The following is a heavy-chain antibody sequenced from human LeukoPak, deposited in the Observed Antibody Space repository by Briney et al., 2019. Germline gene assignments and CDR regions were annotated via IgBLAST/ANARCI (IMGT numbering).Heavy chain of an antibody. D-gene: IGHD3-22*01. Sequence: SETLSLTCTVSGGSISGYYWSWFRQPPGKGLEWFGWIHNSGSTENHPSLKSRVTMSVDTSKNQISLRLYSVTAADTAVYYCVREGYDSSGYYLDSWGQGTLVTVSS. CDR3: VREGYDSSGYYLDS. V-gene: IGHV4-59*01. CDR1: GGSISGYY. J-gene: IGHJ4*02. CDR2: IHNSGST.